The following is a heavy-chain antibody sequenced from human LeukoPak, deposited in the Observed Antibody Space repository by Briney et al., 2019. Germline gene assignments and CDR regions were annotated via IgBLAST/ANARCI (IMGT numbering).Heavy chain of an antibody. Sequence: ASVKVSCKASGCTFTGYYMHWVRQAPGQGLERMGWINPNSGGTNYAQKFQGRVTMTRDTSISTAYMELSRLRSDDTAVYYCARDSDSSYYDFWSGYYHGMDVWGQGTTVTVSS. D-gene: IGHD3-3*01. V-gene: IGHV1-2*02. CDR3: ARDSDSSYYDFWSGYYHGMDV. J-gene: IGHJ6*02. CDR1: GCTFTGYY. CDR2: INPNSGGT.